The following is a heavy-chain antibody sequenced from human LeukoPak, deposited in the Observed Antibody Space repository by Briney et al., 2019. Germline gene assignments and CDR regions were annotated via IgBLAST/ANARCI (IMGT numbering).Heavy chain of an antibody. CDR3: SRESGAFCPFGY. J-gene: IGHJ4*02. CDR1: GGSVRSTNW. D-gene: IGHD1-26*01. CDR2: ISLSGQT. Sequence: PSETLSLTCGVSGGSVRSTNWWSWVRQPPGQGLEWIGEISLSGQTYFNPSLNGRVTMSLDESRNQLSLKLTSVTAADTAIYYCSRESGAFCPFGYWGQGTLVIVPP. V-gene: IGHV4/OR15-8*02.